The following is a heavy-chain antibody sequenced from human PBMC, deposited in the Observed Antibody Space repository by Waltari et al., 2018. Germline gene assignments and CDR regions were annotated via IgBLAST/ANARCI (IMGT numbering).Heavy chain of an antibody. J-gene: IGHJ4*02. CDR3: AREESSYYDSSGYYFAY. CDR2: IIPIFGTA. CDR1: GGTFSSYA. D-gene: IGHD3-22*01. V-gene: IGHV1-69*15. Sequence: KVSCKASGGTFSSYAISWVRQAPGQGLEWMGRIIPIFGTANYAQKFQGRVTITADESTSTAYMELSSLRSEDTAVYYCAREESSYYDSSGYYFAYWGQGTLVTVSS.